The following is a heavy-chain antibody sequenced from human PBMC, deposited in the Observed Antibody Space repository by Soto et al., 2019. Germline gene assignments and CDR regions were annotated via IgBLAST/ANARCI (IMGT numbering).Heavy chain of an antibody. CDR2: ISSSSSYI. V-gene: IGHV3-21*01. Sequence: EVQLVESGGGLVKPGGSLRLSCAASGFTFSSYSMNWVRQAPGKGLEWVSSISSSSSYIYYADSVKGRFTISRDNAKNSLYLQMNSLRAEDTAVYYCAILYGDNYRAFDIWGQGTMVTVSS. CDR1: GFTFSSYS. D-gene: IGHD4-17*01. CDR3: AILYGDNYRAFDI. J-gene: IGHJ3*02.